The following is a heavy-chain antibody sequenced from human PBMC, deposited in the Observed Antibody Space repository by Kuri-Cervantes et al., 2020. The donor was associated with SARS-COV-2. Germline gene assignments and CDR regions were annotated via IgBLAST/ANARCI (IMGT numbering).Heavy chain of an antibody. CDR1: GFLFSASA. Sequence: GESLKISCEVSGFLFSASAMHWVRQASGKGLEWVGRIRGKANNYATAYAASVKGRFTISRDDLKNMAYLQMNSLKTEDTAVNYCTTLIDYWGQGALVTVSS. V-gene: IGHV3-73*01. J-gene: IGHJ4*02. CDR2: IRGKANNYAT. CDR3: TTLIDY.